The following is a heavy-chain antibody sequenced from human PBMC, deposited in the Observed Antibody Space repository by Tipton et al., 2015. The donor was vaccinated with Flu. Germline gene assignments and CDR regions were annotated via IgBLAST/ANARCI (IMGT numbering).Heavy chain of an antibody. Sequence: SLRLSCAASGFTLSNYDMHWVRQGAGKGLEWVSVIGITGETFYSGSVKGRFTISREDAKKSLYLQMNGLRAGDTAVYCCVRGRCIGDDCNDGLDSWGQGTLVTVSS. V-gene: IGHV3-13*01. CDR3: VRGRCIGDDCNDGLDS. D-gene: IGHD1-1*01. CDR2: IGITGET. J-gene: IGHJ5*01. CDR1: GFTLSNYD.